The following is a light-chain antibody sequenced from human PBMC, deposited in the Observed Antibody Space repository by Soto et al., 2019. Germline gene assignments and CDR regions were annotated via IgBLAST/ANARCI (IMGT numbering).Light chain of an antibody. V-gene: IGLV2-14*01. CDR2: EVS. CDR3: RSYRSSSTPV. J-gene: IGLJ3*02. CDR1: SSDVGGYNY. Sequence: QSALTQPASVSGSPGQSITISCTGTSSDVGGYNYVSWYQQHPGKAPKLMIYEVSNRPSGVSNRFACSKSGNTASLTISGLPVEDGADYCSRSYRSSSTPVFGAGTKLTVL.